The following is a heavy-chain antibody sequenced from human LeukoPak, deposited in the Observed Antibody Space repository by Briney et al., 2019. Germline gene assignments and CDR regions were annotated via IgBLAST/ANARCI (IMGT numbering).Heavy chain of an antibody. V-gene: IGHV3-23*01. D-gene: IGHD2/OR15-2a*01. Sequence: PGGSLRLSCAASGFTFSSYWMSWVRQAPGEGLEWVSAISGTGGGTYYADSVKGRFTISRDNSKNTLYLQMNSLRAEDTAVYYCAKGASAAPTFYCDYWGQGTLVTVSS. CDR2: ISGTGGGT. CDR1: GFTFSSYW. CDR3: AKGASAAPTFYCDY. J-gene: IGHJ4*02.